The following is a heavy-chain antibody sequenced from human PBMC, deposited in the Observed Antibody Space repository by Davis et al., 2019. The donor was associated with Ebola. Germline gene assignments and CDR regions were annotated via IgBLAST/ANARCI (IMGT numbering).Heavy chain of an antibody. V-gene: IGHV4-34*01. CDR1: GGSFSGYY. Sequence: SETLSLTCAVYGGSFSGYYWTWIRQPPGKGLEYIGSVYYTGKTYSHPSLKSRVTISVDTSKNEFSLKLTSATVADTAMYYCARARWELYYYFDYWGQGTLVTVSS. D-gene: IGHD1-26*01. J-gene: IGHJ4*02. CDR2: VYYTGKT. CDR3: ARARWELYYYFDY.